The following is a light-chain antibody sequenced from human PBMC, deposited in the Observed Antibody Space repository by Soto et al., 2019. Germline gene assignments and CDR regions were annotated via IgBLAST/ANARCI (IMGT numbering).Light chain of an antibody. CDR2: AAS. CDR1: QDINNF. V-gene: IGKV1-27*01. Sequence: DIQMTQSPSSLSASVGDRVTIACRTSQDINNFLAWYQQKPGKVPWLLIYAASTLQSGVPSRFSGSGSGTDFTLTISGLQPEDVATYYCQKYNSAPFTLGGGTKVEIK. J-gene: IGKJ4*01. CDR3: QKYNSAPFT.